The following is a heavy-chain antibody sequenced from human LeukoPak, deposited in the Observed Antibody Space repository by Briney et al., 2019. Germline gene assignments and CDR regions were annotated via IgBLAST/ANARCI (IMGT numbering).Heavy chain of an antibody. J-gene: IGHJ4*02. Sequence: PGGALRLSCAASGFTFSSYSMNWVRQAPGKGLEWVSSIRSSSSYIYYADSVKGRFTISRDNAKNSLYLQMNRLRAEDTALYYCASVDYYGSGNYYNDVDYWGQGTLVTVSS. CDR2: IRSSSSYI. D-gene: IGHD3-10*01. CDR3: ASVDYYGSGNYYNDVDY. CDR1: GFTFSSYS. V-gene: IGHV3-21*01.